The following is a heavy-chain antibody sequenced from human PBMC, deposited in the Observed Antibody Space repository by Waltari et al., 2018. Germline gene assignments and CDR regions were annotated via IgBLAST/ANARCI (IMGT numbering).Heavy chain of an antibody. CDR3: ARVGVPYDILTGYYITPFDY. V-gene: IGHV1-3*01. CDR2: INAGNGNT. J-gene: IGHJ4*02. D-gene: IGHD3-9*01. CDR1: GYTFTSYA. Sequence: QVQLVQSGAEVKKPGASVKVSCTASGYTFTSYAMHWVRQAPGHRLEWMGWINAGNGNTKYSQKFQGRVTITRDTSASTAYMELSSLRSEDTAVYYCARVGVPYDILTGYYITPFDYWGQGTLVTVSS.